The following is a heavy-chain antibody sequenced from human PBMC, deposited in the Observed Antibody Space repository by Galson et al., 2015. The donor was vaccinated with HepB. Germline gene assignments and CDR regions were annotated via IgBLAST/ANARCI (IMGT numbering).Heavy chain of an antibody. CDR1: GFTFSSYG. CDR2: IWYDGSNK. D-gene: IGHD6-6*01. J-gene: IGHJ6*02. CDR3: ARPEGYIAAPPANGMDV. V-gene: IGHV3-33*01. Sequence: SLRLSCAASGFTFSSYGMHWVRQAPGKGLEWVAVIWYDGSNKYYADSVKGRFTISRDNSKNTLYLQMNSLRAEDTAVYYCARPEGYIAAPPANGMDVWGQGTTVTVSS.